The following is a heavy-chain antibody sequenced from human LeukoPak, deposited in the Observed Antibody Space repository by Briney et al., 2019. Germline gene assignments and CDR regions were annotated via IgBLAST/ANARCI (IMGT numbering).Heavy chain of an antibody. CDR3: ARDRAWNYFDY. D-gene: IGHD3-3*01. CDR2: ISGSGSST. CDR1: GFTFTSYA. V-gene: IGHV3-23*01. J-gene: IGHJ4*02. Sequence: GGSLRLSCAASGFTFTSYAMNWVRQAPGKGLEWVSTISGSGSSTYYAHSVEGRFTISRDNSKNTLYLQMDSLRAEDTAVYYCARDRAWNYFDYWGQGTLVTVSS.